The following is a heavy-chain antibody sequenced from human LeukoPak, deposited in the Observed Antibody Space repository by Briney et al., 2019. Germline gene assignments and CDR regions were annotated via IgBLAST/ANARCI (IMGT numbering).Heavy chain of an antibody. CDR2: IYPGDSDT. J-gene: IGHJ4*02. D-gene: IGHD3-22*01. CDR3: ARTYYYDSSGYYYGY. V-gene: IGHV5-51*01. CDR1: GYIFTSYW. Sequence: GASLQISCKGSGYIFTSYWIGWVRQLPGKGLEWMGIIYPGDSDTRYSPSFQGQVTISADKSISTAYLQWSSLKASDTAMYYCARTYYYDSSGYYYGYWGQGTLVTVSS.